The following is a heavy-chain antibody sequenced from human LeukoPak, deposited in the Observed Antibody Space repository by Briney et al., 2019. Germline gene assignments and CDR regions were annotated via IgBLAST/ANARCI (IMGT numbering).Heavy chain of an antibody. Sequence: GGSLRLSCAASGFIFSNYAMSWVRQVPGRGLEWVSTISSRGDSTYVADSVKGRFTISRDNSKNSLYLQMNTVRAEDTAVYYCVKGPRPDITVAHTVENWGQGTLVTVTS. CDR1: GFIFSNYA. D-gene: IGHD6-19*01. J-gene: IGHJ4*02. CDR2: ISSRGDST. V-gene: IGHV3-23*01. CDR3: VKGPRPDITVAHTVEN.